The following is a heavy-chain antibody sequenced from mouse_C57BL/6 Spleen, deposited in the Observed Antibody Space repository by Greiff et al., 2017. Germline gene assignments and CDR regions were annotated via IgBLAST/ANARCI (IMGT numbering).Heavy chain of an antibody. Sequence: DVKLQESGAELVRPGASVKLSCTASGFNIKDYYMHWVKQRPEQGLEWIGRIDPEDGDTEYAPKFQGKATMTADPSSNTAYLQLRSLTSEDTAGYYSTTQNYGSSYWYFDVWGTGTTVTVSS. J-gene: IGHJ1*03. D-gene: IGHD1-1*01. CDR1: GFNIKDYY. V-gene: IGHV14-1*01. CDR3: TTQNYGSSYWYFDV. CDR2: IDPEDGDT.